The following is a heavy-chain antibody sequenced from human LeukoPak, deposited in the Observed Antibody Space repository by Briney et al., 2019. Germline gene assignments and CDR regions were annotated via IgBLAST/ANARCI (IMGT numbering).Heavy chain of an antibody. Sequence: PSETLSLNCSVSGGSVSSGSYYWSWIRQPPGKGLEWIGYISYSGSTNYNPSLESRVTISVDTSKNQFSLKLSSVTAADTAVYYCARDLNTYGSHYFDYWGQGTLVTVSS. CDR2: ISYSGST. V-gene: IGHV4-61*01. CDR3: ARDLNTYGSHYFDY. CDR1: GGSVSSGSYY. J-gene: IGHJ4*02. D-gene: IGHD5-18*01.